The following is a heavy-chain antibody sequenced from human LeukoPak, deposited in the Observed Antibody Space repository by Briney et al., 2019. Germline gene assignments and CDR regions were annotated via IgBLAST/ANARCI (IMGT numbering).Heavy chain of an antibody. J-gene: IGHJ5*02. CDR2: IYYSGST. CDR1: GVSISSGGYY. Sequence: SETLSLTCTVSGVSISSGGYYWSWIRQHPGKGLEWIGYIYYSGSTYYNPSLKSRVTISVDTSKNQFSLKLSSVTAADTAVYYCARENKDFWSGYPNWFDPWGQGTLVTVSS. D-gene: IGHD3-3*01. V-gene: IGHV4-31*03. CDR3: ARENKDFWSGYPNWFDP.